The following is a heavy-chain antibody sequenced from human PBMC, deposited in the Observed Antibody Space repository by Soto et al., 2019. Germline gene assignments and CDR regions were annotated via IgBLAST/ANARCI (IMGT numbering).Heavy chain of an antibody. Sequence: PSETLSLTCTVSGGSITTGGYYWSWIRQLPGKGLEWIGHRYYSESTYYNPSLKSRVSISLDTSKNQFSLKLSFVTAADTAMYYCESPKCSGGSCYSWSLDYWGQGTPVTV. D-gene: IGHD2-15*01. J-gene: IGHJ4*02. CDR1: GGSITTGGYY. V-gene: IGHV4-31*03. CDR2: RYYSEST. CDR3: ESPKCSGGSCYSWSLDY.